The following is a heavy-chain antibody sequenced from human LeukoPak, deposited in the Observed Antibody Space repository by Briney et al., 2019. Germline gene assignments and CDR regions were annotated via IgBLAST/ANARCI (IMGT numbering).Heavy chain of an antibody. D-gene: IGHD3-10*01. CDR2: IYYSGST. Sequence: PSETLSLTCSVSGGSINNYYWSWFRQPPGKGLEWIAYIYYSGSTNYNPSFKSRVTISVDTSRSQFSLMLSSVIAADTAVHYCARHNARLRGWIGEVDFWGQGALVTVSS. J-gene: IGHJ4*02. V-gene: IGHV4-59*08. CDR3: ARHNARLRGWIGEVDF. CDR1: GGSINNYY.